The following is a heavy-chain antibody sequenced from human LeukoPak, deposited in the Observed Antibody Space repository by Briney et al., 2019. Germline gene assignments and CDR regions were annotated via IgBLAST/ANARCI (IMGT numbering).Heavy chain of an antibody. J-gene: IGHJ6*02. CDR2: IYSGGST. CDR1: GFTVSSNY. CDR3: ARTTPPDHYYYYGMDV. V-gene: IGHV3-66*01. Sequence: PGGSLRLSCAASGFTVSSNYMSWVRQAPGKGLEWVSVIYSGGSTYYADSVKGRFTISRDNSKNTLYLQMNSLRAEDTAVYYCARTTPPDHYYYYGMDVWGQGTTVTVSS. D-gene: IGHD1-14*01.